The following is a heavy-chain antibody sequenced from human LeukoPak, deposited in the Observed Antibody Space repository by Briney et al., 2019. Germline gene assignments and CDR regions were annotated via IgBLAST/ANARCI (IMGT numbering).Heavy chain of an antibody. CDR1: GFTFGDYA. Sequence: GGSLRLSCTASGFTFGDYAMSWVRQAPGKGLEWVGFIRSKAYGGTTEYAASVKGRFTISRDDSKSIAYLQMNSLKTEDTAVYYCASVSSGWYFYFDYWGQGTLVTVSS. V-gene: IGHV3-49*04. D-gene: IGHD6-19*01. CDR2: IRSKAYGGTT. CDR3: ASVSSGWYFYFDY. J-gene: IGHJ4*02.